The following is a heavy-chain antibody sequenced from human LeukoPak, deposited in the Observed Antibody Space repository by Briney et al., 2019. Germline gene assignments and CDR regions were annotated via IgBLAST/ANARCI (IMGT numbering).Heavy chain of an antibody. J-gene: IGHJ4*02. Sequence: PSETLSLTCTVSGGSISSYYWSWIRQPPGKGLEWIGYIYYSGSTNYNPSLKSRVTISVDTSKNQFSLKLSSVTAADTAVYYCARELGYCSSTSCYKGGDDYWGQGTLVTVSS. CDR3: ARELGYCSSTSCYKGGDDY. V-gene: IGHV4-59*12. D-gene: IGHD2-2*02. CDR2: IYYSGST. CDR1: GGSISSYY.